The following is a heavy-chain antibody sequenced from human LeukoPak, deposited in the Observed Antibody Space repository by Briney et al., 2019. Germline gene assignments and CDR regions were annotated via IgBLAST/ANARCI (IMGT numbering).Heavy chain of an antibody. V-gene: IGHV3-7*01. CDR1: GFTFSSYR. J-gene: IGHJ4*02. CDR2: IKEDGSEK. Sequence: GGSLRLSCAASGFTFSSYRMSWVRQAPGKGLEWVANIKEDGSEKYYVDSVKGRFTISRDNAKNSLYLQMNSLRAEDTAVYYCARDVPYQRSFDYWGQGTLVTVSS. CDR3: ARDVPYQRSFDY. D-gene: IGHD2-2*01.